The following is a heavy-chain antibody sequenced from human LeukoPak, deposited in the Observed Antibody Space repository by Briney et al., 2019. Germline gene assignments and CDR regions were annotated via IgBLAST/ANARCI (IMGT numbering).Heavy chain of an antibody. Sequence: PSETLSLTCTVSGGSISSYYWSWIRQPAGKGLEWIGRIYTSGSTNYNPSLKSRVTMSVDTSKNQFSLKLSPVTTADTAVYYCARDTYYYDSSGYYFDYWGQGTLVTVSS. D-gene: IGHD3-22*01. CDR3: ARDTYYYDSSGYYFDY. CDR2: IYTSGST. CDR1: GGSISSYY. J-gene: IGHJ4*02. V-gene: IGHV4-4*07.